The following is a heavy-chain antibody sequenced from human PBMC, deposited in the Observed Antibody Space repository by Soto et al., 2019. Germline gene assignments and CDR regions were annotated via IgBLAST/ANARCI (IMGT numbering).Heavy chain of an antibody. V-gene: IGHV1-69*05. D-gene: IGHD2-8*02. CDR3: ARDRGLVVLDWFDP. J-gene: IGHJ5*02. CDR2: IIAIFGTT. CDR1: GGTFSSYA. Sequence: ASVKVSCKASGGTFSSYAISWVRQAPGQGLEWMGWIIAIFGTTNYAQKFQGRVTMTTDKSTSTAYMELSSLRSDDTAVYYCARDRGLVVLDWFDPWGQGTLVTVSS.